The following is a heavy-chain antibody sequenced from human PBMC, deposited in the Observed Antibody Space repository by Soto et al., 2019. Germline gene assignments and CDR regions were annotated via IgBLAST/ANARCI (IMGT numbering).Heavy chain of an antibody. CDR3: ARTLPNRQLFDS. CDR1: GGFI. V-gene: IGHV4-59*01. D-gene: IGHD1-1*01. CDR2: IYNSGRY. Sequence: SETLSLTCTFSGGFIWGWIRQSPDKGLEWIGYIYNSGRYNYNPSLESRLTISIDTSKNQFSLRLASVTAADTAVYYCARTLPNRQLFDSWSQGTLVTVSS. J-gene: IGHJ4*02.